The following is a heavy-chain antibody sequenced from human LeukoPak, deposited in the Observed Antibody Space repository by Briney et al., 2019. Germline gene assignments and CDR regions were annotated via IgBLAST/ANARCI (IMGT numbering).Heavy chain of an antibody. V-gene: IGHV1-2*02. CDR2: INPNSGDT. CDR1: GYTFAGYY. D-gene: IGHD3-22*01. CDR3: ARVTRTYYYDSSGYPPDY. Sequence: GASVKVSCKASGYTFAGYYMHWVRQAPGQGLEWMGWINPNSGDTDYAQKFQGRVTMTRDTSISTAYMELSSLRSEDTAVYYCARVTRTYYYDSSGYPPDYRGQGTLVTVSS. J-gene: IGHJ4*02.